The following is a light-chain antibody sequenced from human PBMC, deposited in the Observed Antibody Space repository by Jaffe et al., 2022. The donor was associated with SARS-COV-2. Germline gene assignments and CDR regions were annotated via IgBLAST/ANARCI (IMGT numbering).Light chain of an antibody. J-gene: IGKJ1*01. Sequence: EIVLTQSPGTLSLSPGERATLSCRASQSVSSSYLAWYQQKPGQAPRLLIYGASSRATGIPDRFSGRGSGTDFTLTISRLEPEDFAVYYCQQYGSSRTFGQGTTVEIK. CDR3: QQYGSSRT. CDR2: GAS. V-gene: IGKV3-20*01. CDR1: QSVSSSY.